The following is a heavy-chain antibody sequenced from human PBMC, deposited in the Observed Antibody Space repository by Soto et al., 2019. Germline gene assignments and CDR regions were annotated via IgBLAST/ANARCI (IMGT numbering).Heavy chain of an antibody. CDR3: AKDRRVVVVPAAMSGNAFDI. Sequence: PGGSLRLSCAASGFTFDDYAMHWVRQAPGKGLEWVSAISGSGGSTCYADSVKGRFTISRDNSKNTLYLQMNSLRAEDTAVYYCAKDRRVVVVPAAMSGNAFDIWGQGTMVTVSS. D-gene: IGHD2-2*01. CDR2: ISGSGGST. J-gene: IGHJ3*02. CDR1: GFTFDDYA. V-gene: IGHV3-23*01.